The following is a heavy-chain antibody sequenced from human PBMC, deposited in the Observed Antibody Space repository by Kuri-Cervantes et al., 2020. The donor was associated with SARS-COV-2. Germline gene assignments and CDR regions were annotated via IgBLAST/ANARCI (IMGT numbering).Heavy chain of an antibody. CDR3: AKDLGDLKSAFDI. D-gene: IGHD3-16*01. CDR1: GFTFSRYT. Sequence: GGSLRLSCAASGFTFSRYTMNWVRRAPGKGLEWVSSISSRSGYIYYSGSIKGRFTISRDNAKNSLYLQMNSLRPEDTAVYYCAKDLGDLKSAFDIWGQGTMVTVSS. V-gene: IGHV3-21*01. CDR2: ISSRSGYI. J-gene: IGHJ3*02.